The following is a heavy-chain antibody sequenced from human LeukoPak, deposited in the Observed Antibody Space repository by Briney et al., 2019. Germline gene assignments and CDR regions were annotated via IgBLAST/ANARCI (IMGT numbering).Heavy chain of an antibody. D-gene: IGHD1-26*01. CDR1: GGSISSGDHY. CDR3: ATGGSHRAEYFQH. Sequence: SETLSLTCIVSGGSISSGDHYWSWIRQPPGKGLEWIGHIHYSGSTYYNPSLKSRLTISVDTSKNQFSLNLKSVTAADTAVYYCATGGSHRAEYFQHWGQGTLVTVSS. CDR2: IHYSGST. V-gene: IGHV4-30-4*01. J-gene: IGHJ1*01.